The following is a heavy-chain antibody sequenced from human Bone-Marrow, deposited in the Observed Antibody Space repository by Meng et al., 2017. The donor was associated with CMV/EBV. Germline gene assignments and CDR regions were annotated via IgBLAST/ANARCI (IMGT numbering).Heavy chain of an antibody. Sequence: ASVKVSCKASGYTFTGYYMHWVRQAPGQGLEWMGWINPNSGGANYAQKFQGRVTMTRDTSISTVYMELSRLTFDDPAVYYCARDQQTSLAYWGQGTLVTVSS. D-gene: IGHD2-21*01. CDR3: ARDQQTSLAY. CDR2: INPNSGGA. CDR1: GYTFTGYY. J-gene: IGHJ4*02. V-gene: IGHV1-2*02.